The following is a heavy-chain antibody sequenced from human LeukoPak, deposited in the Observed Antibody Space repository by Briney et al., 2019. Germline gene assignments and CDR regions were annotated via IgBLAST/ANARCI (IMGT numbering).Heavy chain of an antibody. D-gene: IGHD4-17*01. CDR2: IVPNSGGT. CDR3: ARDYGDS. V-gene: IGHV1-2*02. CDR1: GYTFTGYY. Sequence: ASVKVSCKASGYTFTGYYMHWVRQAPGQGLEWMGWIVPNSGGTSYAQKFQGRVTMTRDTSISTAYMELTRLGSDDTVMYYCARDYGDSWGKGTLVTVSS. J-gene: IGHJ4*02.